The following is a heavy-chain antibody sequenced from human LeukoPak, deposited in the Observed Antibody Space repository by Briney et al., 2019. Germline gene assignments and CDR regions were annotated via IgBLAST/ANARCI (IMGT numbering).Heavy chain of an antibody. CDR2: IDHSGST. CDR1: GGSFSGYY. D-gene: IGHD5-18*01. Sequence: SETLSLTCAVYGGSFSGYYWSWIRQPPGKGLEWIGEIDHSGSTNYNPSLKSRVTISVDTSKNQFSLKLSSVTAADAAVYYCARAGYSYGTGYYFDYWGQGALVTVSS. J-gene: IGHJ4*02. V-gene: IGHV4-34*01. CDR3: ARAGYSYGTGYYFDY.